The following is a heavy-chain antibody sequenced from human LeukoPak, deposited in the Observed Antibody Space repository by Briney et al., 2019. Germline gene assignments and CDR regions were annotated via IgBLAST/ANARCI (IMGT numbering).Heavy chain of an antibody. CDR1: GLLIADFA. J-gene: IGHJ4*02. V-gene: IGHV3-43*02. CDR2: ISGDDVSS. CDR3: AKESGKFDY. Sequence: GGSLRLSCVASGLLIADFAMHWARQAAGKGLDWVSVISGDDVSSFYGDFVKGRFNISRDNSKNSLYLEMNSLRTEDAAMYYCAKESGKFDYWGQGTLVAVSS.